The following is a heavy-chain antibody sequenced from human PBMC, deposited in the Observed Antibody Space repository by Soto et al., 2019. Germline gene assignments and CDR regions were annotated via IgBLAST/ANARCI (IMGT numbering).Heavy chain of an antibody. CDR1: GGSISSSSYY. V-gene: IGHV4-39*01. J-gene: IGHJ3*02. CDR2: IYYSGNT. CDR3: ARNVVVPAPAAFDI. D-gene: IGHD2-2*01. Sequence: SETLSLTCTVSGGSISSSSYYCGWIRQPPGKGLEWIGSIYYSGNTYYNPSLKSRVTISVDTSKNQFSLKLISVTAADTAVYYCARNVVVPAPAAFDIWGQGTMVTVSS.